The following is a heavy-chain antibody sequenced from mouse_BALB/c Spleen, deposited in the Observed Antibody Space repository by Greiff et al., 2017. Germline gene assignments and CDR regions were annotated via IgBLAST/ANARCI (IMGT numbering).Heavy chain of an antibody. CDR2: ISYDGSN. V-gene: IGHV3-6*02. J-gene: IGHJ3*01. D-gene: IGHD2-10*02. CDR1: GYSITSGYF. CDR3: ARGYGNSFAY. Sequence: EVQLQESGPGLVKPSQSLSITCSVTGYSITSGYFWNWIRQFPGNKLEWMGSISYDGSNNYNPSLKNRISITRDTSKNQFFLKLNSVTTEDTVTYYCARGYGNSFAYWGQGTLVTVSA.